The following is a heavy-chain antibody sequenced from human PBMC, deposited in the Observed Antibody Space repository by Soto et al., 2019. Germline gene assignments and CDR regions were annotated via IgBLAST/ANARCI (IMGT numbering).Heavy chain of an antibody. CDR2: ISYDGTKK. V-gene: IGHV3-30*18. J-gene: IGHJ4*02. CDR1: GFTFSDYY. CDR3: AKGSYSGVYSDFDY. D-gene: IGHD1-26*01. Sequence: QVQLVESGGGLVKPGGSLRLSCAASGFTFSDYYMYWVRQAPGKGLEWVAAISYDGTKKYYADSVKGRFTLSRDNSKNTLYLQMNSLRAGDTAVYYCAKGSYSGVYSDFDYWGQGSLVTVSS.